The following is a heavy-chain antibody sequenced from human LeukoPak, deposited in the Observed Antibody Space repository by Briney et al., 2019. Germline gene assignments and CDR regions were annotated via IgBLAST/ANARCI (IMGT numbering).Heavy chain of an antibody. CDR3: ARGFRSSGWKRYFQH. Sequence: PGGSLGLSCAASGFTVSSNYMSWVRQAPGKGLEWVSVIYSGGSTYYADSVKGRFTISRDNSKNTLYLQMNSLRAEDTAVYYCARGFRSSGWKRYFQHWGQGTLVTVSS. J-gene: IGHJ1*01. D-gene: IGHD6-19*01. CDR2: IYSGGST. V-gene: IGHV3-53*01. CDR1: GFTVSSNY.